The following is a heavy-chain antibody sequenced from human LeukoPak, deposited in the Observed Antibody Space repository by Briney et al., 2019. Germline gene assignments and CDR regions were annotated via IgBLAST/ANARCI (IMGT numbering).Heavy chain of an antibody. D-gene: IGHD4-17*01. V-gene: IGHV4-39*02. CDR2: IYYSGST. J-gene: IGHJ5*02. CDR1: GGSISSSSYY. CDR3: ARDGFTIRDWFDP. Sequence: KASETLSLTCTVSGGSISSSSYYWGWIRQPPGKGLEWIGSIYYSGSTYYNPSLKSRVTISVDTSKNQFSLKLSSVTAADTAVYHCARDGFTIRDWFDPWGQGTLVTVSS.